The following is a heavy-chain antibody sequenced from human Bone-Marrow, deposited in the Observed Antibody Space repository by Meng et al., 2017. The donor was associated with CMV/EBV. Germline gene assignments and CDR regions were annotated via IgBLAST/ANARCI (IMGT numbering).Heavy chain of an antibody. J-gene: IGHJ5*02. V-gene: IGHV3-21*01. D-gene: IGHD3-16*01. Sequence: GESLKISCAASGFTFSSYSMNWVRQAPGKGLEWVSSISSSSSYIYYADSVKGRFTISRDNAKNSLYLQMNSLRAEDTAVYYCARDAVRGNWFDPWGQGTRVTGSS. CDR2: ISSSSSYI. CDR3: ARDAVRGNWFDP. CDR1: GFTFSSYS.